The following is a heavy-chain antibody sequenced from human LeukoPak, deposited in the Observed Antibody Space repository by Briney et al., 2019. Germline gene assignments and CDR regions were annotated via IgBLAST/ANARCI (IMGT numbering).Heavy chain of an antibody. CDR2: IGGSGTRI. V-gene: IGHV3-23*01. CDR1: GFTFSSYA. CDR3: AKGHGEAFDI. Sequence: PGGSLRLSCVASGFTFSSYAMSWVSQTPGRGLEWVSAIGGSGTRIYYADSVKGRFTISRDNSRNTLYLQMNSLRADDTAIFHCAKGHGEAFDIWGQGTTVTVSS. J-gene: IGHJ3*02. D-gene: IGHD7-27*01.